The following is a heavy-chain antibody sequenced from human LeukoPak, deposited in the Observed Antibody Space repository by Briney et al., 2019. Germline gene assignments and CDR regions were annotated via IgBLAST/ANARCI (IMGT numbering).Heavy chain of an antibody. D-gene: IGHD3-22*01. CDR3: ARDIDDSSGYSYSDY. Sequence: GGSLRLSCAASGFTFSSYEMNWVRQAPGKGLEWVSYISSSGSTIYYADSVKGRFTISRDNAKNSLYLQMNSLRAEDTAVYYCARDIDDSSGYSYSDYWGQGTLVTVSS. J-gene: IGHJ4*02. CDR2: ISSSGSTI. CDR1: GFTFSSYE. V-gene: IGHV3-48*03.